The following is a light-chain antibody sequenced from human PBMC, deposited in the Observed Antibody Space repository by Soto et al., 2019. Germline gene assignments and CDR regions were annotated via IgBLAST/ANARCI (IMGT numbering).Light chain of an antibody. V-gene: IGKV1-5*03. CDR2: KAS. Sequence: DIQMTQSPSTLSASVGDRVTITCRASQSISSWLAWYQQKPGKAPNLLIYKASSLESGVPSRFSGSESGTEFTLTISSLQPDDFATYYCQQYESYPWTFGQGTKVEIK. CDR1: QSISSW. J-gene: IGKJ1*01. CDR3: QQYESYPWT.